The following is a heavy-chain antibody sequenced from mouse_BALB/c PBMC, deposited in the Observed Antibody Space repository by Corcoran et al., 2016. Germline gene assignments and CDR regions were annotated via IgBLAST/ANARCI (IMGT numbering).Heavy chain of an antibody. CDR1: GYTFTEYT. CDR2: INPNNGGT. J-gene: IGHJ3*01. Sequence: EVQLQQSGPELVKPGASVKLSCTTSGYTFTEYTMHWVKKSHGKSLEWIGGINPNNGGTSYNEKFKGKATLTVDKSSRTAYMELSSLTSDDSAVYDCARYYDYAWFAYWGQGTLVTVSA. V-gene: IGHV1-18*01. D-gene: IGHD2-4*01. CDR3: ARYYDYAWFAY.